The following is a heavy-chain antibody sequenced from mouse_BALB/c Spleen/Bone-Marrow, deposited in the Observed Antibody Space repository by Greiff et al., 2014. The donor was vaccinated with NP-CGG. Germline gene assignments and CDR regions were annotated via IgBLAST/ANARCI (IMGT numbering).Heavy chain of an antibody. V-gene: IGHV1-4*01. D-gene: IGHD2-1*01. CDR1: GYTFTSYM. CDR2: INPSSGYT. J-gene: IGHJ3*01. Sequence: QVHVKQSGAELARPGASVKMSCKASGYTFTSYMMHWVKQRPGQGLEWIGYINPSSGYTNYNQKFKDKATLTADKSSSTAYMQLSSLTSEDSAVYYCARESYGNWFAYWGQGTLVTVSA. CDR3: ARESYGNWFAY.